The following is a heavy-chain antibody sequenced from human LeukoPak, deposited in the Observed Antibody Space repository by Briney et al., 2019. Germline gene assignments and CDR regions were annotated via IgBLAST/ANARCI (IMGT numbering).Heavy chain of an antibody. CDR2: INPSGGST. D-gene: IGHD2-2*02. CDR1: GYTFTSYY. J-gene: IGHJ5*02. V-gene: IGHV1-46*01. CDR3: ARGGIVVVPAAIDWFDP. Sequence: ASVKVSCKASGYTFTSYYMHWVRQAPGQGLEWMGIINPSGGSTSYAQKFQGRVTTTRDMSTSTVYMELSSLRSEDTAVYYCARGGIVVVPAAIDWFDPWGQGTLVTVSS.